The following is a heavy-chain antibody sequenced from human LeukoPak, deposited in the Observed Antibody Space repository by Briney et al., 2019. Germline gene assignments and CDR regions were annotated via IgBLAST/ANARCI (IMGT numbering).Heavy chain of an antibody. Sequence: ASVKVSCKASGYGFSDYYIHWLRQAPGQGLEWMGWINPDSGGTNYAQRFQGRVTMTRDTSITTVYMELSRLRSDDTAVFYCTREARAGNWFDPWGQGTPVIVSS. J-gene: IGHJ5*02. D-gene: IGHD5-12*01. CDR1: GYGFSDYY. V-gene: IGHV1-2*02. CDR2: INPDSGGT. CDR3: TREARAGNWFDP.